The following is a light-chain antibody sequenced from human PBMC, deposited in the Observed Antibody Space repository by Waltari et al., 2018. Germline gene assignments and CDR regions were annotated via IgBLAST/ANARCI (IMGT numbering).Light chain of an antibody. CDR1: LVPKKY. CDR3: FSAADDFWV. Sequence: FDLTQPSSVSVSPGQPARITCSGDLVPKKYTRWFQQKPGRAPLLLIYQDTERPLGIPERFSGSISGTTITLTITGAQFEDEADYHCFSAADDFWVFGGGTKLTVL. J-gene: IGLJ3*02. V-gene: IGLV3-27*01. CDR2: QDT.